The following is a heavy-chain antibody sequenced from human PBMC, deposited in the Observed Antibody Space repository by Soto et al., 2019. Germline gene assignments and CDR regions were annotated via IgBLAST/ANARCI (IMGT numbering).Heavy chain of an antibody. Sequence: SETLSLTCTVSGGSISSSKYYWGWIRQAPGKGLEWIGSIYYSGSTYYNPSLKSRVTISVDTSKNTLYLQMNSLRAEDTAVYYCARDPGGTDFAEWTYYFDYWGQGTLVTVSS. CDR3: ARDPGGTDFAEWTYYFDY. CDR2: IYYSGST. CDR1: GGSISSSKYY. V-gene: IGHV4-39*02. J-gene: IGHJ4*02. D-gene: IGHD3-3*01.